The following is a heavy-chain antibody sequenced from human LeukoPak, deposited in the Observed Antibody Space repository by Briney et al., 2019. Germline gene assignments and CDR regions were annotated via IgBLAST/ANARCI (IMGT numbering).Heavy chain of an antibody. CDR2: INQGGST. Sequence: SETLSLTCVVYGGSLTGYYWNWIRQPPGKGLEWIGEINQGGSTNYNSSPKSRVTISVDTSKNQFFLSLNSVTAADTAAYYCARGVFGRFDPWGQGTLVTVSS. D-gene: IGHD3-10*01. J-gene: IGHJ5*02. CDR1: GGSLTGYY. V-gene: IGHV4-34*01. CDR3: ARGVFGRFDP.